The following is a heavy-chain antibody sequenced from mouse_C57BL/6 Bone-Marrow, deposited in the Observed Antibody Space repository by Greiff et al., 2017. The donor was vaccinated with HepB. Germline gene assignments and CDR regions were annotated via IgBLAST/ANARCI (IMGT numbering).Heavy chain of an antibody. CDR1: GFTFSSYA. J-gene: IGHJ2*01. CDR2: ISDGGSYT. Sequence: EVKLVESGGGLVKPGGSLKLSCAASGFTFSSYAMSWVRQTPEKRLEWVATISDGGSYTYYPDNVKGRFTISRDNAKNNLYLQMSHLKSEDTAMYYCARDLITTVVATYDYWGQGTTRTVSS. CDR3: ARDLITTVVATYDY. V-gene: IGHV5-4*01. D-gene: IGHD1-1*01.